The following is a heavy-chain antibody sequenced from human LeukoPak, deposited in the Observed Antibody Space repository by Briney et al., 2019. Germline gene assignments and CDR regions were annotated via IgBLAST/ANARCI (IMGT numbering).Heavy chain of an antibody. CDR3: ARDHEDVYGSGSYKL. CDR2: ISAYNGKT. Sequence: RASVKVSCKAAGYPFISFGISWVRQAPGQGLEWMGWISAYNGKTEFAQRFQDRVTMTTDTSTTTAYMELRSLRSDDTAMYYCARDHEDVYGSGSYKLWGQGTRVTVSS. J-gene: IGHJ4*02. CDR1: GYPFISFG. D-gene: IGHD3-10*01. V-gene: IGHV1-18*01.